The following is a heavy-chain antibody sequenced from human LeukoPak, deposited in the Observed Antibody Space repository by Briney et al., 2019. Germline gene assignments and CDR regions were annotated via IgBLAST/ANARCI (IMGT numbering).Heavy chain of an antibody. D-gene: IGHD3-9*01. Sequence: ASVKVSCKASGYTFTGYYMHWVRQAPGQGLEWMGWINPNSGGTNYAQKFQGRVTMTRDTSISTAYMELSRLRSDDTAVYYCAYDILTGYYSDNAFDTWGQGTMVTVSS. CDR3: AYDILTGYYSDNAFDT. V-gene: IGHV1-2*02. CDR1: GYTFTGYY. CDR2: INPNSGGT. J-gene: IGHJ3*02.